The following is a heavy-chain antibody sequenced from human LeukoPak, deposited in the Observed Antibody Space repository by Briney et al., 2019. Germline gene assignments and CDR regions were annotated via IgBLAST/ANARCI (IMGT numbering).Heavy chain of an antibody. CDR3: ARGPVRAGPIDY. D-gene: IGHD1-1*01. Sequence: GGSLRLSCAASGFTFSDYTMNWVRLAPGKGLEWVSSISSSSSYIYYADSVKGRFTISRDNAKNSLFLQMNSLRAEDTAVYYCARGPVRAGPIDYWGQGTLVTVSS. V-gene: IGHV3-21*01. CDR1: GFTFSDYT. J-gene: IGHJ4*02. CDR2: ISSSSSYI.